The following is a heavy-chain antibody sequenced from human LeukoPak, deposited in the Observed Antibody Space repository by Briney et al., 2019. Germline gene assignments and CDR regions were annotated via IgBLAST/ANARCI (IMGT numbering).Heavy chain of an antibody. D-gene: IGHD2-2*01. CDR2: ISGSGGST. J-gene: IGHJ6*02. Sequence: PGGSLRLSCAASGFSFSRHWMHWVRQAPGKGLEWVSAISGSGGSTYYADSVKGRFTITRDNSKNTLYLQMNSLRAEDTAVYYCAKLVEGVDIVVPWGQGTTVTVSS. V-gene: IGHV3-23*01. CDR1: GFSFSRHW. CDR3: AKLVEGVDIVVP.